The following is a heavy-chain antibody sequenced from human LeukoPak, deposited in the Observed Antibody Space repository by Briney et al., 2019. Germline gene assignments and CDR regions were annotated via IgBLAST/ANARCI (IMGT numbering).Heavy chain of an antibody. CDR1: GYSLTSYW. V-gene: IGHV5-51*01. CDR3: ARSMSYYGSGSYYLNDRFDP. Sequence: GESLKISCKGSGYSLTSYWIGWVRQMPGKGLEWMGIIYPGDSDTRYSPSFQGQVTISADKSISTAYLQWSSLKASDTAMYYCARSMSYYGSGSYYLNDRFDPWGQGTLVTVSS. D-gene: IGHD3-10*01. J-gene: IGHJ5*02. CDR2: IYPGDSDT.